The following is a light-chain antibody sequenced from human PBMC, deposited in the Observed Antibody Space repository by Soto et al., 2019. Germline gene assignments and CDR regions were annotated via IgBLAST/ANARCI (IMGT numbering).Light chain of an antibody. J-gene: IGKJ1*01. CDR2: AAS. CDR3: QQYNSYPWT. Sequence: DIPMTQSPSSLSASVGDRVTITCRASQSISSYLNWYQQKPGKATKLLIYAASSLQSGVPSRFSGSGSGTDFTLTISSLQTEDFATYYCQQYNSYPWTFGQGTKVDIK. CDR1: QSISSY. V-gene: IGKV1-39*01.